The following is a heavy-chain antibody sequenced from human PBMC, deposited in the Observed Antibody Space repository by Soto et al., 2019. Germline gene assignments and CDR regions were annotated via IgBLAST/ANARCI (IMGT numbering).Heavy chain of an antibody. CDR3: ARRVFRSSSDAFDI. CDR2: INPNSGGT. J-gene: IGHJ3*02. CDR1: GYTFTGYY. Sequence: ASVKVSCKASGYTFTGYYMHWVRQAPGQGLEWMGWINPNSGGTNYAQKFQGWVTMTRDTSISTAYMELSRLGSDDTAVYYCARRVFRSSSDAFDIWGQGTMVTVSS. V-gene: IGHV1-2*04. D-gene: IGHD3-10*01.